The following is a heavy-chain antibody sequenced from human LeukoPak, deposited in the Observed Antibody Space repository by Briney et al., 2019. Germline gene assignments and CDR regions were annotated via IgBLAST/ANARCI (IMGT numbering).Heavy chain of an antibody. D-gene: IGHD3-3*01. CDR2: INNSGST. CDR1: GGSFSGYY. J-gene: IGHJ4*02. Sequence: EASETLSLTCAVYGGSFSGYYWSWIRQPPGKGLEWIGEINNSGSTNYNPSLKSRVTISVDTSKNQFSLKLSSVTAADTAVYYCARGPFLYYDFWSGYYRGSTFDYWGQGTLVTVSS. CDR3: ARGPFLYYDFWSGYYRGSTFDY. V-gene: IGHV4-34*01.